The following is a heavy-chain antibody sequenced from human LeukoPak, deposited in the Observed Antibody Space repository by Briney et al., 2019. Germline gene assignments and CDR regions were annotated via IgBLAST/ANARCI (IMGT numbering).Heavy chain of an antibody. CDR2: IIPILGIA. Sequence: SVKVSCKASGGTFSSYTISWVRQAPGQGLEWMGRIIPILGIANYAQKFQGRVTITADKSTSTAYMELSSLRSEDTAVYYCVRGIAAAGPPEYWGQGTLVTVSS. CDR1: GGTFSSYT. D-gene: IGHD6-13*01. CDR3: VRGIAAAGPPEY. V-gene: IGHV1-69*02. J-gene: IGHJ4*02.